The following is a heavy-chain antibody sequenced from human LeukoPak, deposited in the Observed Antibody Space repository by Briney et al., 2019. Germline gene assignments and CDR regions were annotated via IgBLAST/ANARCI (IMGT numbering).Heavy chain of an antibody. V-gene: IGHV3-20*01. CDR3: ARNRGIYEIGAYFDY. J-gene: IGHJ4*02. CDR1: GFTFDDYG. Sequence: GGSLRLSCAASGFTFDDYGMGWVRQAPGKGLEWDSGVNWNGGSTAYSDSVKGRFTISRDNAKNSLYLQMNSPRAEDTAFYHCARNRGIYEIGAYFDYWGQGTLVTVSS. D-gene: IGHD5/OR15-5a*01. CDR2: VNWNGGST.